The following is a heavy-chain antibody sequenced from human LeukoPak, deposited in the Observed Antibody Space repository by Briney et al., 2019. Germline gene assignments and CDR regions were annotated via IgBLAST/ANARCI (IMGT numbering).Heavy chain of an antibody. D-gene: IGHD2-2*01. CDR2: MNPNSGNT. J-gene: IGHJ5*02. V-gene: IGHV1-8*01. Sequence: GASVKVSCKASGYTFTSYDINWVRQATGQGLEWMGWMNPNSGNTGYAQKFQGRVTMTRNTSISTAYMELSSLRSEDTAVYYCARAPILGYCSGTSCHEGYWFDPWGQGTLVTVSS. CDR3: ARAPILGYCSGTSCHEGYWFDP. CDR1: GYTFTSYD.